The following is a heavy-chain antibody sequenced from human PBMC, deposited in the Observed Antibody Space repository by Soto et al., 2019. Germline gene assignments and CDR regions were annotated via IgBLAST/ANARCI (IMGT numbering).Heavy chain of an antibody. D-gene: IGHD6-13*01. Sequence: QVQLVQSGAEVKKPGSSVNVSCKASGGTFSTYTITWVRQAPGQGFEWMGRIIPILGLTNYAQKFQGRITSTADQSTSTAYMELSSLRSEDTAVYYCARVTDESSSLDYWGQGTLVTVSS. CDR3: ARVTDESSSLDY. V-gene: IGHV1-69*02. J-gene: IGHJ4*02. CDR2: IIPILGLT. CDR1: GGTFSTYT.